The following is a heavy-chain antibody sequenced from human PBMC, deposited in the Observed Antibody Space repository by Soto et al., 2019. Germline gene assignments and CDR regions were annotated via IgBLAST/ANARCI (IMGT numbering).Heavy chain of an antibody. CDR1: GGSISSGGYS. Sequence: PSETLSLTCAVSGGSISSGGYSWSWIRQPPGKGLEWIGYIYHSGSTYYNPSLKSRVTISVDRSKNQFSLKLSSVTAADTAVYYCARVNGADQGGFDYWGQGTLVTVSS. J-gene: IGHJ4*02. CDR2: IYHSGST. D-gene: IGHD2-8*01. V-gene: IGHV4-30-2*01. CDR3: ARVNGADQGGFDY.